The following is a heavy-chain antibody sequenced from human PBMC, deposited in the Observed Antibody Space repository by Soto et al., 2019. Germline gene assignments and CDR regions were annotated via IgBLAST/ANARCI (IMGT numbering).Heavy chain of an antibody. CDR1: GGSISTYF. CDR3: ARDHKEAFDI. Sequence: QVLLQESGPGLVKPSETLSLNCSVSGGSISTYFLHWIRQAPGKGLEWIGYMYFNESTNYNPSLKGRVTVLLDTSKSLFSLKLNSVTAADTAIYYCARDHKEAFDIWGQGTLVTVSS. J-gene: IGHJ3*02. V-gene: IGHV4-59*01. CDR2: MYFNEST.